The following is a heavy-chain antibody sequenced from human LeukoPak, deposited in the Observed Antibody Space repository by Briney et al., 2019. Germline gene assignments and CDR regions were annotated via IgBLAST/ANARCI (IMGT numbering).Heavy chain of an antibody. J-gene: IGHJ2*01. CDR2: IYYSGST. D-gene: IGHD6-19*01. CDR3: ARLLVGGSYWYFDL. V-gene: IGHV4-59*08. CDR1: GGSISSYY. Sequence: SETLSLTCTVSGGSISSYYWSWIRQPPGKGLEWIGYIYYSGSTYYNPSLKSRVTISVDTSKNQFSLNLSSVTAADTAVYYCARLLVGGSYWYFDLWGRGTLVTVSS.